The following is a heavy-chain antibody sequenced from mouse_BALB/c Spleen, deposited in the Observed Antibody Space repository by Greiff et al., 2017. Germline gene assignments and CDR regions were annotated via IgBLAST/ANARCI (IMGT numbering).Heavy chain of an antibody. J-gene: IGHJ2*01. CDR3: ARREGDYFDY. CDR2: ISYSGST. V-gene: IGHV3-2*02. CDR1: GYSITSDYA. Sequence: EVKLQESGPGLVKPSQSLSLTCTVTGYSITSDYAWNWIRQFPGNKLEWMGYISYSGSTSYNPSLKSRISITRDTSKNQFFLQLNSVTTEDTATYYCARREGDYFDYWGQGTTLTVSS.